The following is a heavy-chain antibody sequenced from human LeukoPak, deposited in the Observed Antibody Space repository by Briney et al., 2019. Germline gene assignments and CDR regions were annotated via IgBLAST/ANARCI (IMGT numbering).Heavy chain of an antibody. D-gene: IGHD5-18*01. CDR3: ATGGGRGYSYGALDY. J-gene: IGHJ4*02. Sequence: GGSLRLSCAISGFTVRDNYMTWVRQAPGKGLESVSVIYIDGSTYYADSVKGRSTISRDNSKNILYFQMNTLRAEDTAVYHWATGGGRGYSYGALDYWGQGTPVTVSS. CDR1: GFTVRDNY. V-gene: IGHV3-66*01. CDR2: IYIDGST.